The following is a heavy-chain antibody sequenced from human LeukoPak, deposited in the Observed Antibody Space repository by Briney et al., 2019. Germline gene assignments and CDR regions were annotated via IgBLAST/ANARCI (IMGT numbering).Heavy chain of an antibody. Sequence: ASVKVSCKASGYTFTSYAMNWVRQAPGQGLEWVGWINTNTGNPTYAQGFTGRFVFSLDTSVSTAYLQISSLKAEDTAVYYCARMIAEVGATYNWFDPWGQGTLVTVSS. J-gene: IGHJ5*02. D-gene: IGHD1-26*01. CDR2: INTNTGNP. V-gene: IGHV7-4-1*02. CDR3: ARMIAEVGATYNWFDP. CDR1: GYTFTSYA.